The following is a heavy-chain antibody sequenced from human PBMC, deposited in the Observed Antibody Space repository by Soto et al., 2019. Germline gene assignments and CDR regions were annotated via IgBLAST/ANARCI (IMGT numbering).Heavy chain of an antibody. CDR2: IFPGDSDT. Sequence: GESLKISCKGSGYNFKNYWIGWVRQMPGKGLEWMGIIFPGDSDTKYSPSFQGQVTISADKSIGTAYLQWSSLKASDTAMYYCARQVRYYDSSGDGYYYYGMDVWGQGTTVTVSS. CDR3: ARQVRYYDSSGDGYYYYGMDV. D-gene: IGHD3-22*01. CDR1: GYNFKNYW. J-gene: IGHJ6*02. V-gene: IGHV5-51*01.